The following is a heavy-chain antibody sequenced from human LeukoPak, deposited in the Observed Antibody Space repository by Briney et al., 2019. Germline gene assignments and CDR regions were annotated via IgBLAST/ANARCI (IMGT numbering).Heavy chain of an antibody. J-gene: IGHJ4*02. D-gene: IGHD6-13*01. CDR3: ASIPDSSSWYLFPTS. V-gene: IGHV1-69*04. CDR1: GGTFSSYA. Sequence: SVKVSCKASGGTFSSYAISWVRQAPGQGLEWMGRIIPILGIANYAQKFQGRVTITADKSTSTAYMELSSLRSEDTAVYYCASIPDSSSWYLFPTSWGQGTLVTVSS. CDR2: IIPILGIA.